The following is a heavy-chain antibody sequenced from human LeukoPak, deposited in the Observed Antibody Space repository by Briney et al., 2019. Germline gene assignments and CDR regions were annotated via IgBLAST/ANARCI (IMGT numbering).Heavy chain of an antibody. J-gene: IGHJ4*02. CDR3: ARLGYDSSGYYLANLDY. V-gene: IGHV4-34*01. CDR2: INHSGST. Sequence: SETLSLTCAVYGGSFSGYYWSWIRQPPGKGLEWIGEINHSGSTNYNPSLKSRVTISVDTSKNQFSLKLSSVTAAVTAVYYCARLGYDSSGYYLANLDYWGQGTLVTVSS. CDR1: GGSFSGYY. D-gene: IGHD3-22*01.